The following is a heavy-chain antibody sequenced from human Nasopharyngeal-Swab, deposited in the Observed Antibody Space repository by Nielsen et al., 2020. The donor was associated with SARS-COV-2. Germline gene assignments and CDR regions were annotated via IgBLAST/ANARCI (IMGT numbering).Heavy chain of an antibody. CDR2: IYYSGST. D-gene: IGHD6-19*01. J-gene: IGHJ5*02. CDR3: LSLTVVAGSVDP. CDR1: GGSISSSSYY. V-gene: IGHV4-39*01. Sequence: SETLSLTCPVSGGSISSSSYYWGWIRQPPGKGLEWIGSIYYSGSTYYNPSLKSRVTISVDTSKNQFSLKLSSVTAADTAVYYCLSLTVVAGSVDPWGQGTLVTVSS.